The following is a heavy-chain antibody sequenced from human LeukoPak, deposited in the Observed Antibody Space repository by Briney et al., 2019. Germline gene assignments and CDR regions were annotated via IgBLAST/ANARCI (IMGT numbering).Heavy chain of an antibody. V-gene: IGHV4-39*01. CDR2: IYYSGST. J-gene: IGHJ5*02. D-gene: IGHD3-3*01. Sequence: SETLSLTCTVSGGSISSSSYYWGWIRQPPGKGLEWIGSIYYSGSTYYNPSLKSRVTISVDTSKNQFSLKLSSVTAADTAVYYCARHYFWSEVRFDPWGQGTLVTVSS. CDR1: GGSISSSSYY. CDR3: ARHYFWSEVRFDP.